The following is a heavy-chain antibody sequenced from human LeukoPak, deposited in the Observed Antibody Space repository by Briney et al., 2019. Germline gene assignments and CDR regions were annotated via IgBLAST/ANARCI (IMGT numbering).Heavy chain of an antibody. V-gene: IGHV3-30*18. Sequence: GRSLRLSCAASGFTFTNYGMHWVRQAPGKGLEWVALISYDGSNKYYADSVRGRFTISRDNSKNTLYLQMNSLRAEDTAVYYCAKDLSSGSSIYGIDVWGQGTTVTVSS. D-gene: IGHD3-10*02. CDR3: AKDLSSGSSIYGIDV. CDR2: ISYDGSNK. J-gene: IGHJ6*02. CDR1: GFTFTNYG.